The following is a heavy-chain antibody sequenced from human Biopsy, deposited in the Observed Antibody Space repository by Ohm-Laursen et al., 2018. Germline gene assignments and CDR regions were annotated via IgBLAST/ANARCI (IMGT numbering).Heavy chain of an antibody. CDR3: ARDRWPHVTLLGLVVFDF. J-gene: IGHJ4*02. V-gene: IGHV1-18*01. CDR2: SSGYNGKT. Sequence: ASVKVSCKASGYTFTSYAISWVRQAPGQGLEWMGWSSGYNGKTNYAQKFQGRLIMTTDTSTSTAYMDLRSLRSDDTAVYYCARDRWPHVTLLGLVVFDFWGQGTLAIVSS. CDR1: GYTFTSYA. D-gene: IGHD3-3*01.